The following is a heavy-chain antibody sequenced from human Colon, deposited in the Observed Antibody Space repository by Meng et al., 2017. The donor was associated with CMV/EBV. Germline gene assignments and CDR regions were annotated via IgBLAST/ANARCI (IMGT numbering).Heavy chain of an antibody. D-gene: IGHD1-7*01. CDR2: IYDGGSA. J-gene: IGHJ4*02. Sequence: GTRCLTCTASSGSINIHHWSWIRQSPGKGLQWIGYIYDGGSATYKPSLKRRGTISVDTSKNQFSLTLSSVTAADTAAYSCARARVAAGTTFFDSWGQGKLVTVSS. CDR1: SGSINIHH. V-gene: IGHV4-59*11. CDR3: ARARVAAGTTFFDS.